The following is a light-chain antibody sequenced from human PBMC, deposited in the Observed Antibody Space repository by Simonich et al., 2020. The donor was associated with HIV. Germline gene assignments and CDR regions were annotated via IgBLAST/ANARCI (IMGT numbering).Light chain of an antibody. V-gene: IGKV1-13*02. CDR3: QQFDSYPLT. J-gene: IGKJ4*01. CDR2: DAS. Sequence: IKMTQSQSSLSASVENRVTISCRAIQSISKSLTWYQQKPGKPPKLLIYDASSLESGVPSRFSGSGSGTHFSLTISSLQPEDFATYFCQQFDSYPLTFGGGTKVEIK. CDR1: QSISKS.